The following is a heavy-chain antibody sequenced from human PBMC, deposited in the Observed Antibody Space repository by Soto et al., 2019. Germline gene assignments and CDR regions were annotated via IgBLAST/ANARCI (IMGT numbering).Heavy chain of an antibody. V-gene: IGHV4-34*01. Sequence: SETLSLTCAVYGGSFSGYYWTWIRQPPGTGLEWIGEINHSGSTNYNPSLKSRVTISVDTSKNQFSLKLSSVTAADTAVYYCASGQQLDFFDYWGQGTLVTVSS. J-gene: IGHJ4*02. D-gene: IGHD6-13*01. CDR2: INHSGST. CDR1: GGSFSGYY. CDR3: ASGQQLDFFDY.